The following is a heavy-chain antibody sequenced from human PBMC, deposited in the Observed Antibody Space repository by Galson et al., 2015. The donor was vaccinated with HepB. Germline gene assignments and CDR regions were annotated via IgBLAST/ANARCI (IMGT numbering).Heavy chain of an antibody. D-gene: IGHD6-19*01. CDR3: VRQWLGAADY. J-gene: IGHJ4*02. Sequence: SETLSLTCTVSGGSISSSSYYWGWIRQPPGKGLEWIGILFYSGSTFYSPSLKSRVTISIDTSNNQFSLYLTSVTAADTAVYYCVRQWLGAADYWGQGTLVTVSS. CDR1: GGSISSSSYY. CDR2: LFYSGST. V-gene: IGHV4-39*01.